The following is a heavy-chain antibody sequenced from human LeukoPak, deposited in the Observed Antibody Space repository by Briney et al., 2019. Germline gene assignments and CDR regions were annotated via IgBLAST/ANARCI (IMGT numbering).Heavy chain of an antibody. CDR2: TSAYNGDT. V-gene: IGHV1-18*01. CDR3: ARFSLGAAAAGFDP. Sequence: GASVKVSCKASGYTFTSSAITWVRQAPGQGPEWMAWTSAYNGDTRYAQTLQGRVTMTTDTSTSTAYMELRSLRFDDTAVYYCARFSLGAAAAGFDPWGQGTLVTVSS. CDR1: GYTFTSSA. D-gene: IGHD6-13*01. J-gene: IGHJ5*02.